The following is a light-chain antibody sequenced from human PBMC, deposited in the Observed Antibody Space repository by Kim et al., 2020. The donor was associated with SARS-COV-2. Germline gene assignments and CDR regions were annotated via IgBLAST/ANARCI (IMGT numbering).Light chain of an antibody. J-gene: IGKJ1*01. CDR3: QEYYGDSWA. CDR1: QNIGDW. CDR2: KIS. Sequence: DIQMTQSPSTLSASVGDRVTITCRASQNIGDWLAWFQQKPGKAPKVLISKISVLESGVPSRFSGSGSGTEFALTISSLQPDDFATYYCQEYYGDSWAFGQGTKVEIK. V-gene: IGKV1-5*03.